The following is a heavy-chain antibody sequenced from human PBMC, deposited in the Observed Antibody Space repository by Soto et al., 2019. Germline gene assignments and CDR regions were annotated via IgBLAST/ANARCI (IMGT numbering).Heavy chain of an antibody. D-gene: IGHD2-2*01. CDR1: GFTFSSYS. J-gene: IGHJ3*02. Sequence: EVQLVESGGGLVQPGGSLRLSCAASGFTFSSYSMNWVRQAPGKGLEWVSYISSSSSTIYYADSVKGRFTISRDNANDSLYRQMNSLRDEDTAVYYCARGGDILVVPAAMGDAFDIWGQGTMVTVSS. V-gene: IGHV3-48*02. CDR3: ARGGDILVVPAAMGDAFDI. CDR2: ISSSSSTI.